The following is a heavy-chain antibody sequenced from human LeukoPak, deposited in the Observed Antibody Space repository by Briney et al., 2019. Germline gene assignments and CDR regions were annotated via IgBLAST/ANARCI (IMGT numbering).Heavy chain of an antibody. V-gene: IGHV1-18*01. Sequence: ASVKVSCKASGYTFTSYGISWVRQAPGQGLEWMGWISAYNGNTNYAQKLQGRVTMTTDTSTGTAYMELRSLRSDDTAVYYCAREASYYYDSSGYTYWGQGTLVTVSS. CDR2: ISAYNGNT. CDR1: GYTFTSYG. D-gene: IGHD3-22*01. J-gene: IGHJ4*02. CDR3: AREASYYYDSSGYTY.